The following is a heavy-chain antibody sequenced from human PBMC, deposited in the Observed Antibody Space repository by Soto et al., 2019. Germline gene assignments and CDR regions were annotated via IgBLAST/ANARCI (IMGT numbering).Heavy chain of an antibody. V-gene: IGHV4-59*08. CDR1: GGSISSYY. Sequence: PSETLSLTCTVSGGSISSYYWSWIRQPPEKGLEWIGYIYYSGSTNYNPSLKSRVTISVDTSKNQFSLKLSSVTAADTAVYYCVRWFPFPSKNRTPTLYFDYWGQGTLVTVSS. J-gene: IGHJ4*02. D-gene: IGHD3-10*01. CDR3: VRWFPFPSKNRTPTLYFDY. CDR2: IYYSGST.